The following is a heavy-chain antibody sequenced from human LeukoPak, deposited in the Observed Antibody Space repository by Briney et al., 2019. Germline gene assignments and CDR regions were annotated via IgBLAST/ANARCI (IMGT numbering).Heavy chain of an antibody. CDR1: GFTFSSYA. J-gene: IGHJ4*02. CDR2: ISGSGGST. D-gene: IGHD1-26*01. V-gene: IGHV3-23*01. Sequence: GVSLRLSCAASGFTFSSYAMSWVRQAPGKGLEWVSGISGSGGSTYYADSVKGRFTIPRDNSKNKVYLQMNSLRAEDTAVYYCATPYSGSYYFDYWGQGTRVSVSS. CDR3: ATPYSGSYYFDY.